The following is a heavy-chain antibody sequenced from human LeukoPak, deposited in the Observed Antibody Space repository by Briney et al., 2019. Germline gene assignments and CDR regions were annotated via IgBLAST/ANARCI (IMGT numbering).Heavy chain of an antibody. CDR2: INHSGST. J-gene: IGHJ5*02. CDR3: ARGMRYYYGSGYNWFDP. V-gene: IGHV4-34*01. Sequence: PSETLSLTCTVSGGSISSSYYWSWIRQPPGKGLEWIGEINHSGSTNYNPSLKSRVTISVDTSKNQFSLKLSSVTAADTAVYYCARGMRYYYGSGYNWFDPWGQGTLVTVSS. CDR1: GGSISSSYY. D-gene: IGHD3-10*01.